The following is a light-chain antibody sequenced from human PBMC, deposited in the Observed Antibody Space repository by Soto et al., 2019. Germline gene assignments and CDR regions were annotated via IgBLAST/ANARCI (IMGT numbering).Light chain of an antibody. V-gene: IGLV4-69*01. J-gene: IGLJ3*02. CDR1: TGHSTNA. CDR2: VNADGSH. CDR3: QAWGTGFWV. Sequence: QSVLTQSPSASASLGASVKLTCALSTGHSTNAIAWHQQQPEKGPRFLMRVNADGSHRKGDGIPERFSGSSSGAERYLTISSLQSEDEADYYCQAWGTGFWVFGGGNKLTVL.